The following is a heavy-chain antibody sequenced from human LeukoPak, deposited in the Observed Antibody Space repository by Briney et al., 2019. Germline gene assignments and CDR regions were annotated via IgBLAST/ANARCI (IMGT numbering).Heavy chain of an antibody. CDR3: ARDTYYYDSSGYYDY. V-gene: IGHV3-21*01. Sequence: GGSLRLSCAASGFTFSSYTMNWVRQAPGKGLEWVSSISSDSNYIYYADSVKGRFTISRDNAKNSLYLQMNSLRAEDTAVYYCARDTYYYDSSGYYDYWGQGTLVTVSS. CDR1: GFTFSSYT. J-gene: IGHJ4*02. D-gene: IGHD3-22*01. CDR2: ISSDSNYI.